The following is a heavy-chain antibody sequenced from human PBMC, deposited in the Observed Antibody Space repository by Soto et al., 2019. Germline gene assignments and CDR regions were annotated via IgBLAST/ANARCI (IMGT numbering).Heavy chain of an antibody. Sequence: GGSLRLSCAASGFTFSSYGMHWVRQAPGKGLEWVAVISYDGSNKYYADSVKGRFTISRDNSKNTLYLQMNSLRAEDTAVYYCAKDGPNAGTFDYWGQGTLVTVSS. CDR1: GFTFSSYG. D-gene: IGHD6-13*01. CDR2: ISYDGSNK. CDR3: AKDGPNAGTFDY. V-gene: IGHV3-30*18. J-gene: IGHJ4*02.